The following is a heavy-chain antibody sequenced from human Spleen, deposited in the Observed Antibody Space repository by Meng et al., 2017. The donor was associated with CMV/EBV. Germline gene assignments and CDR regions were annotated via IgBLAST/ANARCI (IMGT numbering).Heavy chain of an antibody. J-gene: IGHJ4*02. Sequence: LSCAASGFTFNIYWMHWVRQAPGKGLVWVSRINSDGSRTNYADSVKGRVTISRDNAKNTVYLQMSGLRVEDTAVYYCARDWSGYIDYWGQGNLVTVSS. CDR1: GFTFNIYW. D-gene: IGHD3-3*01. CDR2: INSDGSRT. V-gene: IGHV3-74*01. CDR3: ARDWSGYIDY.